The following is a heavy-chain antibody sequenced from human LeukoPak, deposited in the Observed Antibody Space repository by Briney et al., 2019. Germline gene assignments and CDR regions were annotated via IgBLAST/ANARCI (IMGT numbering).Heavy chain of an antibody. CDR1: GYTFTSYD. D-gene: IGHD5-18*01. V-gene: IGHV1-8*03. CDR3: ARGPSDKAMVGDYFEY. Sequence: GASVKVSCTASGYTFTSYDTNLVRQATGQGLEWMGWMNPNSGNTGYAQKFQGRVTITRNTSISTAYMELSSLRSEDTAVYYCARGPSDKAMVGDYFEYWGQGTLVTVSS. CDR2: MNPNSGNT. J-gene: IGHJ4*02.